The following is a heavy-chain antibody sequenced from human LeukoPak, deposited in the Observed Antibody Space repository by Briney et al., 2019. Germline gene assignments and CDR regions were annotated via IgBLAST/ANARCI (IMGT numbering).Heavy chain of an antibody. CDR2: IYSGGST. Sequence: GGSLRLSCAASGFTVSSNYMSWVRQAPGKGLEWVSVIYSGGSTYYADSVKGRFTISRDNSKNTLYLQMNSLRAEDTAVYYCARDQNGDYFDYWGQGTLVTVSS. CDR1: GFTVSSNY. D-gene: IGHD4-17*01. CDR3: ARDQNGDYFDY. J-gene: IGHJ4*02. V-gene: IGHV3-66*01.